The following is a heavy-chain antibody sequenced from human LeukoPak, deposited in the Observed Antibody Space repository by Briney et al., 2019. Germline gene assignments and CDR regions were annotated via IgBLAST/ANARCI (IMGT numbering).Heavy chain of an antibody. J-gene: IGHJ4*02. V-gene: IGHV1-18*01. D-gene: IGHD5-24*01. Sequence: ASVKVSCKAPGGTCSSYAISWVRQAPGQGLEWMGWISTYTGNTKYTQKLQGRVTMTADTSTRTAYMELRSLTSDDTAVYYCARGWIEMPTVYFDYWGQGTLVSVSS. CDR1: GGTCSSYA. CDR2: ISTYTGNT. CDR3: ARGWIEMPTVYFDY.